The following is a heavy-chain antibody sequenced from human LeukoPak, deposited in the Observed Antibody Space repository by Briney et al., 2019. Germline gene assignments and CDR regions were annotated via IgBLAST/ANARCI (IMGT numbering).Heavy chain of an antibody. Sequence: GGSLRLSCAASGFTFSSYNMKWVRQAPGKGLEWVSSISTSSSYIYYADSVKGRFTISRDNAKNSLNLQMNSLRVEDTAVYYCAKHYMGSYDNRGLDYWGQGTLVTVSS. CDR3: AKHYMGSYDNRGLDY. CDR1: GFTFSSYN. J-gene: IGHJ4*02. D-gene: IGHD3-10*01. V-gene: IGHV3-21*01. CDR2: ISTSSSYI.